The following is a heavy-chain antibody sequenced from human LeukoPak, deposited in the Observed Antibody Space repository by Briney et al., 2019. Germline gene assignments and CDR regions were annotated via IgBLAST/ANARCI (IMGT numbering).Heavy chain of an antibody. D-gene: IGHD3-16*02. CDR2: IYSGGST. CDR3: AKWLVRLSYFDY. Sequence: GGSLRLSCAASGFTVSSNYMSWVRQAPGKGLEWVSVIYSGGSTYYADSVKGRFTISRDNSKNTLYLQMNSLRAEDTAVYYCAKWLVRLSYFDYWGQGTLVTVSS. CDR1: GFTVSSNY. V-gene: IGHV3-53*01. J-gene: IGHJ4*02.